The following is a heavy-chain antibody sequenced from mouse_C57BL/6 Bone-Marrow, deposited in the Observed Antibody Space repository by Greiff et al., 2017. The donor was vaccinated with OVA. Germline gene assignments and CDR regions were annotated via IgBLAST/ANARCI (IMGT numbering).Heavy chain of an antibody. CDR1: GFTFSSYG. Sequence: DVQLVESGGDLVKPGGSLKLSCAASGFTFSSYGMSWVRQTPDKRLEWVATISSGGSYTYYPDSVKGRFTISRDNAKNTLYLQMSSLKSEDTAMYYCARNWFAYWGQGTLVTVSA. J-gene: IGHJ3*01. CDR3: ARNWFAY. CDR2: ISSGGSYT. V-gene: IGHV5-6*01.